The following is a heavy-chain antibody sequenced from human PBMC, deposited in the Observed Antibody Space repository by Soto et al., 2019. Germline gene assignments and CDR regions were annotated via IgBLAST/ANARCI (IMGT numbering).Heavy chain of an antibody. CDR3: ARPGGSNSWYGVFDF. CDR2: IYYRGNS. V-gene: IGHV4-31*03. J-gene: IGHJ4*02. Sequence: QVQLQESGPGLVKPSQTLSLTCTVSSDSITSGPYYWSWVRQHPGRGLEWIGYIYYRGNSYYNPSLTNRIPVSLARSKHHFSLELSSVTAADTAVYYCARPGGSNSWYGVFDFWGQGTLVTVSS. D-gene: IGHD2-15*01. CDR1: SDSITSGPYY.